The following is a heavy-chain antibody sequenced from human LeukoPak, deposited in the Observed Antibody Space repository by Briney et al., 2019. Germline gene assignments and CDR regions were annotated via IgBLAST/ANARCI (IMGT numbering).Heavy chain of an antibody. CDR3: AKGAELLWFGETSPFDP. D-gene: IGHD3-10*01. CDR1: GFTFSSYG. Sequence: PGGSLRLSCAASGFTFSSYGMHWVRQAPGKGLEWVAVISYDGSNKYYADSVKGRFTISRDNSKNTLYLQMNSLGAEDTAVYYCAKGAELLWFGETSPFDPWGQGTLVTVSS. CDR2: ISYDGSNK. J-gene: IGHJ5*02. V-gene: IGHV3-30*18.